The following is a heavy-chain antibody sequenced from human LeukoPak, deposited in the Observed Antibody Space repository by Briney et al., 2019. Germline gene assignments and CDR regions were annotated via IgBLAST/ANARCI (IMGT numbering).Heavy chain of an antibody. V-gene: IGHV3-48*01. CDR1: GFTVSSYD. D-gene: IGHD3-22*01. CDR2: ISNSGSTI. J-gene: IGHJ3*02. CDR3: ARAEQWLLLHGAFDI. Sequence: GGSLRLSCAASGFTVSSYDMNWVRQAPGKGLEWISYISNSGSTIYYADSVKGRFTISRDNAKNSLYLQMNSLRAEDTAVYYCARAEQWLLLHGAFDIWGQGTMVTVSS.